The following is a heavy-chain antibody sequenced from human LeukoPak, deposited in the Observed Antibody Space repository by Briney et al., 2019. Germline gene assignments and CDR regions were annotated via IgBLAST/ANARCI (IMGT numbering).Heavy chain of an antibody. J-gene: IGHJ4*02. V-gene: IGHV3-23*01. D-gene: IGHD6-19*01. CDR2: ISGGGDTT. Sequence: SGGSLRLSCAASGFTFSSHVMSWVRQAPGQGLEWVSAISGGGDTTYYADSVKGRFTISRDSSRDTLYLQMNSLRAEDSAIYYCAKGDSSGWDEDYWGQGTLVTVSS. CDR3: AKGDSSGWDEDY. CDR1: GFTFSSHV.